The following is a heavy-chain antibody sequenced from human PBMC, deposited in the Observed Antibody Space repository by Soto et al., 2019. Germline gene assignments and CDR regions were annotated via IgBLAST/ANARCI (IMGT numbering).Heavy chain of an antibody. Sequence: GASVRVSCKASGFTFTAYYVHWVRQAPEQGLEWMGWINPNTGDTNYAPTFQGRVTMTRDTSISTAYMELSGLTSDDTAVYFCARDRPPDYWGQGTLVTVSS. V-gene: IGHV1-2*02. CDR2: INPNTGDT. CDR3: ARDRPPDY. J-gene: IGHJ4*02. CDR1: GFTFTAYY.